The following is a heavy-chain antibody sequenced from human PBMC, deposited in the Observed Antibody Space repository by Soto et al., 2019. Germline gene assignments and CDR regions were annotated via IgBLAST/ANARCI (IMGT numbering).Heavy chain of an antibody. CDR1: GFTFSSYS. CDR3: ARDMTTAVFYYYYGMDV. CDR2: ISSSSSTI. J-gene: IGHJ6*02. V-gene: IGHV3-48*02. D-gene: IGHD4-17*01. Sequence: GGSLRLSCAASGFTFSSYSMNWVRQAPGKGLEWVSYISSSSSTIYYAGSVKGRFTISRDNAKNSLYLQMNSLRDEDTAVYYCARDMTTAVFYYYYGMDVWGQGTTVTVSS.